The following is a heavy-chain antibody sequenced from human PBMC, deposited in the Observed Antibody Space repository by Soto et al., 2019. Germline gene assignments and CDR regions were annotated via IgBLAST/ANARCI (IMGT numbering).Heavy chain of an antibody. CDR2: IKQDGSEK. V-gene: IGHV3-7*03. CDR3: ARARSSSSAYYYGMDV. J-gene: IGHJ6*02. CDR1: GFTFSSYW. D-gene: IGHD6-6*01. Sequence: PGGSLRLSCAASGFTFSSYWMSWVRRAPGKGLEWVANIKQDGSEKYYVDSVKGRFTISRDNAKNSLYLQMNSLRAEDTAVYYCARARSSSSAYYYGMDVWGQGTAVTGLL.